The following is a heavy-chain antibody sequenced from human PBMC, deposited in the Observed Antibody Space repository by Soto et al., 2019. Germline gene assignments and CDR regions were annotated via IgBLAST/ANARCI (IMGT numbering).Heavy chain of an antibody. CDR2: LKKDGSKK. V-gene: IGHV3-7*05. CDR1: GFTVSNYW. J-gene: IGHJ3*02. CDR3: ARDVSSANSNSYFDDSDI. D-gene: IGHD2-8*01. Sequence: EVQLVESGGGLVQPGGSRRLSCAASGFTVSNYWMTWVRQAPGKGLEGVANLKKDGSKKSYLDSVWGRFTISRDNTKHSVYLEMNRLRAEDAALYYWARDVSSANSNSYFDDSDIWSQGTMVTVSS.